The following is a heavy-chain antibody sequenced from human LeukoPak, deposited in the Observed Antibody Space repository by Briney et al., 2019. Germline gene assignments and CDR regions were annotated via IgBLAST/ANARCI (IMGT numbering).Heavy chain of an antibody. Sequence: SVKVSCKASGYTFTSYGISWVRQAPGQGLEWMGWISAYNGNTNYAQKLQGRVTMTTDTSTSTAYMELRSLRSDDTAAYYCARDPNIVTGLYYFDYWGQGTLVTVSS. CDR2: ISAYNGNT. CDR3: ARDPNIVTGLYYFDY. V-gene: IGHV1-18*04. J-gene: IGHJ4*02. D-gene: IGHD2/OR15-2a*01. CDR1: GYTFTSYG.